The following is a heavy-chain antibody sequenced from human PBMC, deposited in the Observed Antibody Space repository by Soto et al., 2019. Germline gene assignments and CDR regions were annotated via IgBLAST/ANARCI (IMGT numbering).Heavy chain of an antibody. J-gene: IGHJ5*02. CDR2: IIPILGIA. CDR3: ANGYSGYDFWFDP. V-gene: IGHV1-69*02. D-gene: IGHD5-12*01. Sequence: ASVKVSCKASGGTFSSYTISWVRQAPGQGLEWMGRIIPILGIANYAQKFQGRVTITADKSTSTAYMELSSLRSEDTAVYYCANGYSGYDFWFDPWGQGTLVTVSS. CDR1: GGTFSSYT.